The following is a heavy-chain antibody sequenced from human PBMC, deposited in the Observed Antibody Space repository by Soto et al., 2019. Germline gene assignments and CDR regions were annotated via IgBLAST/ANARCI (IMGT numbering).Heavy chain of an antibody. V-gene: IGHV4-4*01. J-gene: IGHJ5*02. CDR1: SDSISSSNW. CDR3: ARARLGTLFRGFNWLGP. Sequence: QVQLRESGPGLVKPSGTLSLTCAVSSDSISSSNWWSWVRQPPGKGLEWIGEIYHSGSANYNPSLTSRLTMSVDKSKNQFSLNLTSVTAADTAVYCCARARLGTLFRGFNWLGPWGPGTLVTISS. D-gene: IGHD3-10*01. CDR2: IYHSGSA.